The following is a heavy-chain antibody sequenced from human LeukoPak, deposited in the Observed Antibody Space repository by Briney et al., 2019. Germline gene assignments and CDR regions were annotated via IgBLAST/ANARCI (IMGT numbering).Heavy chain of an antibody. CDR2: IYYSGST. V-gene: IGHV4-59*11. D-gene: IGHD2-21*02. CDR3: ARGGDAYCGGDCYPPLDY. Sequence: SETLSLTCTVSGGSISSHYWSWIRQPPGKGLEWIGYIYYSGSTNYNPSLKSRVTISVDTSKNQFSLKLSSVTAADTAVYYCARGGDAYCGGDCYPPLDYWGQGTLVTVSS. J-gene: IGHJ4*02. CDR1: GGSISSHY.